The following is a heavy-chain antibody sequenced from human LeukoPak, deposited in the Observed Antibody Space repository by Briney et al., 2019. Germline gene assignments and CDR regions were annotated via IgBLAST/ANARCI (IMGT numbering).Heavy chain of an antibody. CDR2: IGSTGSTI. CDR3: ASTTHLDY. Sequence: PGGSLRLSCAASGFTFGDYYMSWIRQALGKGLEWVSYIGSTGSTIYYADSVKGRFTISRDNAKNSLYLQMNSLRAEDTAVYYCASTTHLDYGGQGTLVTVSS. V-gene: IGHV3-11*04. D-gene: IGHD4-11*01. CDR1: GFTFGDYY. J-gene: IGHJ4*02.